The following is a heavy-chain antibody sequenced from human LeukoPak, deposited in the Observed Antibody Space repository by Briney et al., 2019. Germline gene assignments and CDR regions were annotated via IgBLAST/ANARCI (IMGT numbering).Heavy chain of an antibody. J-gene: IGHJ4*02. D-gene: IGHD1-7*01. CDR1: GFTFSSYA. CDR2: ISGSGGST. Sequence: GGSLRLSCAASGFTFSSYAMSWVRQAPGKGLEWVSAISGSGGSTYYADSVKGRFTISRDNSKNTLYLQMNSLRAEDTAVYYCASQYNWNYLPIDYWGQGTLVTVSS. CDR3: ASQYNWNYLPIDY. V-gene: IGHV3-23*01.